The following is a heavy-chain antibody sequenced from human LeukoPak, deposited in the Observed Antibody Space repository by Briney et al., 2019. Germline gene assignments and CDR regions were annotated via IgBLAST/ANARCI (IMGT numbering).Heavy chain of an antibody. J-gene: IGHJ4*02. D-gene: IGHD3-16*02. CDR1: GGSISSYY. CDR2: INHSGST. Sequence: SETLSLTCTVSGGSISSYYWSWIRQPPGKGLEWIGEINHSGSTNYNPSLKSRVTISVDTSKNQFSLKPSSVTAADTAVYYCASSDMKSSDYVWGSYRYTGLIDYWGQGTLVTVSS. CDR3: ASSDMKSSDYVWGSYRYTGLIDY. V-gene: IGHV4-34*01.